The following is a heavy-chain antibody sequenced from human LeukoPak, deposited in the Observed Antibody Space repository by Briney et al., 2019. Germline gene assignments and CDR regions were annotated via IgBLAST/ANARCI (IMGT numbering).Heavy chain of an antibody. V-gene: IGHV1-69*10. Sequence: ASVKVSCKAAGATFSDYALNWVRQAPGQGLEWMGVFIPILGTANSTQKFHDRLTITADISTNTAYMELSSLRSDDTAVYYCARVHDYHDYWGQGTLVTVSS. CDR1: GATFSDYA. CDR3: ARVHDYHDY. CDR2: FIPILGTA. J-gene: IGHJ4*02. D-gene: IGHD4/OR15-4a*01.